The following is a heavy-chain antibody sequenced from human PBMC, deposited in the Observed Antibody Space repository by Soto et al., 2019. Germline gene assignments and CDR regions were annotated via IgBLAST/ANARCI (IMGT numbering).Heavy chain of an antibody. J-gene: IGHJ5*02. D-gene: IGHD6-19*01. CDR1: GFTFSSYA. CDR3: AKGRIAVAAPYNWFDP. V-gene: IGHV3-23*01. CDR2: ITGGGDNT. Sequence: GGSLRLSCAASGFTFSSYAMSWVRQAPGKGLEWISTITGGGDNTHYADSVKGRFTISRDNSKNTLSLQMNRLRVEDTAVYHCAKGRIAVAAPYNWFDPWGQGTLVTVSS.